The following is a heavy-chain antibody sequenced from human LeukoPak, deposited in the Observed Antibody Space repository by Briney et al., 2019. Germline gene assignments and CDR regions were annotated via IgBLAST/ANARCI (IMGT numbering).Heavy chain of an antibody. CDR3: ARGTSGYDAYFDY. CDR1: GFTFSNYA. CDR2: ISGSGDST. Sequence: GGSLRLSCAASGFTFSNYAMIWVRQAPGKGLEWVSVISGSGDSTSYADSVKGRFTTSRDNYKNTLYLQMNSLRAEDTAVYYCARGTSGYDAYFDYWGQGTLVTVSS. V-gene: IGHV3-23*01. D-gene: IGHD5-12*01. J-gene: IGHJ4*02.